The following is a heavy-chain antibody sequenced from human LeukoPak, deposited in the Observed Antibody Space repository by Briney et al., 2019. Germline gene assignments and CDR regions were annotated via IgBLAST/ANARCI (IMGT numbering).Heavy chain of an antibody. J-gene: IGHJ4*02. CDR1: GFTFSSYA. D-gene: IGHD2-2*01. CDR2: ISGSDGST. CDR3: AKVETSGGANCYALDY. V-gene: IGHV3-23*01. Sequence: GGSLRLSCAASGFTFSSYAMSWVRQALDKGLEWVSAISGSDGSTYYADSVKGRFTISRDDSQNTLYLQMSSLSAEDTAVYYCAKVETSGGANCYALDYWGQGTLVTVSS.